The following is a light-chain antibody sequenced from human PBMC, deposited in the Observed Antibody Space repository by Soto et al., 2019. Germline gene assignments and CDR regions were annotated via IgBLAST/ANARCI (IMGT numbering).Light chain of an antibody. J-gene: IGKJ1*01. CDR1: QSVASSS. V-gene: IGKV3-20*01. CDR2: VAS. Sequence: ENVLTQSPGTLSLSPGERATLSCRASQSVASSSLAWYQQKPGQTPRPLLYVASSRATGISDRFSGSGSGTDFTLTISRLEPEDFAVYYCHQYGSPPWTFGQGTKVEIK. CDR3: HQYGSPPWT.